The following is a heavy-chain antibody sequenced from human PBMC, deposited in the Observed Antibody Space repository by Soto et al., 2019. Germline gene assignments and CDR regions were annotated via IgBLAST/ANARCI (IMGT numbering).Heavy chain of an antibody. CDR1: GFTFSGYV. CDR2: ISTSSTYI. V-gene: IGHV3-21*01. D-gene: IGHD4-17*01. CDR3: ARGSNGDLDY. Sequence: GGSLRLSCVASGFTFSGYVMNWVRQAPGKGLEWVSSISTSSTYIYYADSVKGRFTISRDNAKNSLYVQMNSLRAEDTAVYYCARGSNGDLDYWGRGTLVTAPQ. J-gene: IGHJ4*02.